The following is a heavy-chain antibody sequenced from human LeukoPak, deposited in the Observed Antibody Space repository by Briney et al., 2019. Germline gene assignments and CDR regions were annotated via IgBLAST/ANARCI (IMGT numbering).Heavy chain of an antibody. CDR3: ARDYYYDSSGYYYLDAFDI. J-gene: IGHJ3*02. V-gene: IGHV3-23*01. Sequence: GSLRLSCAASGFTFSSYAMSWVRQAPGKGLEWVSAISHSGGSTYYADSVKGRFTISRDSAKNSLYLQMNSLRAEDTAVYYCARDYYYDSSGYYYLDAFDIWGQGTMVTVSS. CDR2: ISHSGGST. D-gene: IGHD3-22*01. CDR1: GFTFSSYA.